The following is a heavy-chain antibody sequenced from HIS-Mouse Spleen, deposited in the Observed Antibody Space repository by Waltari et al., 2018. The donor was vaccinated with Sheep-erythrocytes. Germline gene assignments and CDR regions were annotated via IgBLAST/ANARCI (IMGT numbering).Heavy chain of an antibody. CDR3: ASFVPPLWFGELLYNYY. D-gene: IGHD3-10*01. Sequence: LHLRGSAPDLLNLSETLSPPSLSPVAPTTIGGTTWAGFGQPPGKGLGWIGSIYYSGSTYYNPSLKSRVTISVDTSKNQFSLKLSSVTAADTAVYYCASFVPPLWFGELLYNYYWGQGTLVTVSS. J-gene: IGHJ4*02. V-gene: IGHV4-39*07. CDR1: VAPTTIGGTT. CDR2: IYYSGST.